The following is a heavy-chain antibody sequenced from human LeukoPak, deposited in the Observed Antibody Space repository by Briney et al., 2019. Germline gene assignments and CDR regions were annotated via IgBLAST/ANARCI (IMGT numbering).Heavy chain of an antibody. D-gene: IGHD2/OR15-2a*01. Sequence: PGGSLRLSCAASGFTFSSYGMHWVRQAPGKGLVWVSHINNDGSSTKYADSVKGRFTISRDNAKNTLYLQMNSLRVEDTAVYYCVSRILTSFYNWGQGTLVTVSS. J-gene: IGHJ4*02. CDR1: GFTFSSYG. CDR3: VSRILTSFYN. CDR2: INNDGSST. V-gene: IGHV3-74*03.